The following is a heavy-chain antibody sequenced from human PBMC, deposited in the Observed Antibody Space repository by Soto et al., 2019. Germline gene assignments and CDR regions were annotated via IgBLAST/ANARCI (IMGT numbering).Heavy chain of an antibody. CDR2: ISSGSEYI. V-gene: IGHV3-21*01. Sequence: EMQLVESGGGLVKHGGSLRLSCAASGFTFSTYGKNWVRQAPEKGLEWVSSISSGSEYIYYADSLKGRLTISRDNARNSLYLQLNSLRAEDTAVYYYATDGAAGSVMEVWGQGTTVTVSS. CDR3: ATDGAAGSVMEV. D-gene: IGHD6-13*01. J-gene: IGHJ6*02. CDR1: GFTFSTYG.